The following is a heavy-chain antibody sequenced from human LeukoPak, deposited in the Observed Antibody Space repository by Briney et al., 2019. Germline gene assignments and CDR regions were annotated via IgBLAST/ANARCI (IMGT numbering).Heavy chain of an antibody. J-gene: IGHJ3*02. V-gene: IGHV1-18*01. CDR2: ISAYNDNT. Sequence: ASVKVSCKASGYTFTSYCINGVRQAPGQGLEWMGWISAYNDNTDYAQRFQGKVTMTIDTSTSTAYMELRSLTSDDTAVYYCARGRTDSGSAFDIWGQGTRVTVSS. CDR3: ARGRTDSGSAFDI. D-gene: IGHD3-10*01. CDR1: GYTFTSYC.